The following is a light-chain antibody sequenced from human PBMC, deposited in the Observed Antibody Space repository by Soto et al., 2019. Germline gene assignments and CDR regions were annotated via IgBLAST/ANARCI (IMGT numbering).Light chain of an antibody. CDR1: QTISSW. J-gene: IGKJ1*01. Sequence: IQPSPYPCSVWGSVGDRGTITCRASQTISSWLAWYQQKPGKAPKLLIYKASTLKSGVPSRFSGSGSGTEFTLTISSLQPDDFATYYCQHYNSYSEAFGQGTKVDIK. V-gene: IGKV1-5*03. CDR3: QHYNSYSEA. CDR2: KAS.